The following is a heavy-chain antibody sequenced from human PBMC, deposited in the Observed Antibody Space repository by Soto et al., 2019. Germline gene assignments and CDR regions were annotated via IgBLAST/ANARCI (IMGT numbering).Heavy chain of an antibody. J-gene: IGHJ4*02. D-gene: IGHD3-22*01. V-gene: IGHV1-69*13. Sequence: GASVKVSCKASGVTFSSYAISWLRQAHGQGLEWMGGIIPIFGTAKHAQKFQGRVTINAEEYTSTAYMELSSLGSEYPAVYYCVYDSSAYCLAYWDQGTFVTVAS. CDR3: VYDSSAYCLAY. CDR1: GVTFSSYA. CDR2: IIPIFGTA.